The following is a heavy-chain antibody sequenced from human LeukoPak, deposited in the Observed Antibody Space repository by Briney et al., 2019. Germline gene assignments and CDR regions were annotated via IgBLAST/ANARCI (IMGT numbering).Heavy chain of an antibody. CDR2: IYYSGST. D-gene: IGHD5-24*01. Sequence: SETLSLTCAVYGGSFSGYYWSWIRQPPGKGLEWIGYIYYSGSTNYNPSLKSRVTISVDTSKNQFSPKLSSVTAADTAVYYCARLRRDGYNFLDYWGQGTLVTVSS. J-gene: IGHJ4*02. CDR3: ARLRRDGYNFLDY. CDR1: GGSFSGYY. V-gene: IGHV4-59*01.